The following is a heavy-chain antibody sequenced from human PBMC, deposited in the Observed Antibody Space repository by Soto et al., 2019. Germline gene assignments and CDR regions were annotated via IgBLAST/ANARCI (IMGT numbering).Heavy chain of an antibody. CDR1: GFALSEDW. V-gene: IGHV3-74*03. J-gene: IGHJ4*01. D-gene: IGHD6-19*01. CDR2: ISVDGRDT. Sequence: GGPLRLSGAATGFALSEDWMHGVRQVPGKGLLWVSRISVDGRDTTYADSVKGRFTISRDNAKNTLSLQMVSLRAEHTAVSYRVRAPEQRPIDYCGHGRLVTVS. CDR3: VRAPEQRPIDY.